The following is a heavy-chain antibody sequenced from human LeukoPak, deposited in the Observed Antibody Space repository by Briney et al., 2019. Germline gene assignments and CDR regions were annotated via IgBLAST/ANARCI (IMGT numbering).Heavy chain of an antibody. V-gene: IGHV1-69*13. Sequence: SVKVSCKVSGYTLTELSMRWVRQAPGQGLEWMGGIIPIFGTANYAQKFQGRVTITADESTSTAYMELSSLRSEDTAVYYCAKPMGDCSSTSCYSWWFDPWGQGTLVTVSS. D-gene: IGHD2-2*01. CDR1: GYTLTELS. J-gene: IGHJ5*02. CDR3: AKPMGDCSSTSCYSWWFDP. CDR2: IIPIFGTA.